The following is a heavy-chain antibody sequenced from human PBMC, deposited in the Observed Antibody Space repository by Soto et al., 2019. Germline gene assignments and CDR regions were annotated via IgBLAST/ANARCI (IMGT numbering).Heavy chain of an antibody. D-gene: IGHD1-7*01. V-gene: IGHV4-4*02. Sequence: SETLSLTCAVSGGSFTSNNWWTWVRQPPGQGLEWIGEIYRTGSTNYNPSLKSRVTISLDKSEDKFSLKVTSLTAADTAVYYCASRDPGTSVDYWGQGTLVTVSS. CDR1: GGSFTSNNW. J-gene: IGHJ4*02. CDR3: ASRDPGTSVDY. CDR2: IYRTGST.